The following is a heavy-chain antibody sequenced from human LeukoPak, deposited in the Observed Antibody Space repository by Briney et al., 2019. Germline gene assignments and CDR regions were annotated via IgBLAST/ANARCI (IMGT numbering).Heavy chain of an antibody. J-gene: IGHJ4*02. V-gene: IGHV3-21*01. CDR3: ARALDGYREDFDY. CDR1: GFTFSSYS. Sequence: GGSLRLSCAASGFTFSSYSMNWVRQAPGKGLEWVSSISSSSSYIYYADSVKGRFTISRDNAKNSLYLQMNSLRAEDTAVYYCARALDGYREDFDYWGQGTLVIVSS. D-gene: IGHD5-24*01. CDR2: ISSSSSYI.